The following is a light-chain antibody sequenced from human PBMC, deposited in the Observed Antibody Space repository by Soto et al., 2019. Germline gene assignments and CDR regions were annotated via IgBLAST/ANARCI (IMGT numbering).Light chain of an antibody. CDR3: QQRSNWPPVIT. J-gene: IGKJ3*01. CDR1: QSVSSY. Sequence: EIVLTQSPATLSLSPGERATLSCRASQSVSSYLAWYQQKPGQAPRLLIYDASNRATGIPARFSGSGSGTDFTLTISSLEPEDFAVYYCQQRSNWPPVITFGPETKVDIK. CDR2: DAS. V-gene: IGKV3-11*01.